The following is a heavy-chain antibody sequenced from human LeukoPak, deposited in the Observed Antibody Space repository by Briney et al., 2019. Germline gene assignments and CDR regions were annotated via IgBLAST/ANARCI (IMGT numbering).Heavy chain of an antibody. Sequence: SETLSLTCTVSGGSINNYYWSWIRQPPGKGLEWIGYIYSSGSTNYNPSLKSRVIISVDTSKNQFSLKLSSVTAADTAVYYCASLQLTGDVAFDYWGQGTLVTVSS. CDR3: ASLQLTGDVAFDY. CDR1: GGSINNYY. D-gene: IGHD7-27*01. J-gene: IGHJ4*02. V-gene: IGHV4-59*08. CDR2: IYSSGST.